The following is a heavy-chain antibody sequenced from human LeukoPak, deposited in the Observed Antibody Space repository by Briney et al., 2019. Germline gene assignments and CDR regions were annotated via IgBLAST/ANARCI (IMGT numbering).Heavy chain of an antibody. CDR1: GFTFSTYS. J-gene: IGHJ5*02. CDR3: ASRATVTTDRFWFDP. V-gene: IGHV3-48*02. CDR2: ISGGSTI. Sequence: GGSLRLSCAASGFTFSTYSMNWVRQAPGKGLEWISYISGGSTIYYADSVKGRFTISRDNAKGSLYLQMNSLRDEDTAVYYCASRATVTTDRFWFDPWGQGTLVTVSS. D-gene: IGHD4-11*01.